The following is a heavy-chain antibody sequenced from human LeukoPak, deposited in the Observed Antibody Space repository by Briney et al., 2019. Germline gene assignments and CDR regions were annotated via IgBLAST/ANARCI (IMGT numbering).Heavy chain of an antibody. D-gene: IGHD3-10*01. J-gene: IGHJ5*02. CDR2: IYYSGST. CDR1: GGSTSSGGYY. V-gene: IGHV4-31*03. Sequence: SQTLSLTCTVSGGSTSSGGYYWSWIRQHPGKGLEWIGYIYYSGSTYYNPSLKSRVTISVDTSKNQFSLKLSSVTAADTAVYYCARALTPLLWFGELPNWFDPWGQGTLVTVSS. CDR3: ARALTPLLWFGELPNWFDP.